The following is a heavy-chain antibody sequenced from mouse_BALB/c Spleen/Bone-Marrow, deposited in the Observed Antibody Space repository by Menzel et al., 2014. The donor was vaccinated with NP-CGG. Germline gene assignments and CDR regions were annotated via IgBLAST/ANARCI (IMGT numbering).Heavy chain of an antibody. CDR2: IRNKANGYTT. Sequence: DVMLVESGGGLVQPGGSLRLSCATSGFTFTDYYMSWVRLPPGKALEWLGFIRNKANGYTTEYSASVKGRFTISRDNSQSILYLQMNTLRAEDSATYYCARDTGNYVRFAYWGQGTLVTVSA. CDR3: ARDTGNYVRFAY. CDR1: GFTFTDYY. D-gene: IGHD2-1*01. V-gene: IGHV7-3*02. J-gene: IGHJ3*01.